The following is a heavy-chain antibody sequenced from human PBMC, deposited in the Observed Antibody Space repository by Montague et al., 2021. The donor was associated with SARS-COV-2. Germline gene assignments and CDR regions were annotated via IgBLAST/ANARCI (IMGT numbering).Heavy chain of an antibody. Sequence: SLRLSCAASGFTFSSYGMHWVRQAPGKGLEWVAVIWYDGSNKYYADSVKGRFTISRDNSKSTLYLQMNSLRAEDTAVYYCAREYGDYVVYFDYWGQGTLVTVSS. CDR2: IWYDGSNK. CDR3: AREYGDYVVYFDY. J-gene: IGHJ4*02. CDR1: GFTFSSYG. V-gene: IGHV3-33*01. D-gene: IGHD4-17*01.